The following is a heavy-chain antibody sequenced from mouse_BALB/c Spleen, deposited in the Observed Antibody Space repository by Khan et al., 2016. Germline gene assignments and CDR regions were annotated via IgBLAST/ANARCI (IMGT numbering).Heavy chain of an antibody. V-gene: IGHV1S81*02. CDR2: TNPTNGRT. D-gene: IGHD1-1*01. J-gene: IGHJ2*01. CDR1: GYTFTSYW. CDR3: ARIKKIVATYFDD. Sequence: QVQLQQPGAELVKAGASVKMSCKASGYTFTSYWMHWVKQRLGQGLEWFAETNPTNGRTYYNEKFKSKATLTVDKSSSTAYMLLSSPTFEDSAVYYCARIKKIVATYFDDWGQGTTLTVSS.